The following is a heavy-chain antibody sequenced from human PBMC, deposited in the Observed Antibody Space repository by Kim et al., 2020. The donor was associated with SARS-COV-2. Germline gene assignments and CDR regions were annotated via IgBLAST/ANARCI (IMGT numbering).Heavy chain of an antibody. CDR1: GYPFSTYA. D-gene: IGHD6-19*01. CDR3: ATEGSSSN. CDR2: INTNTGNP. V-gene: IGHV7-4-1*02. Sequence: ASVKVSCKASGYPFSTYAMHWVRQAPGQGLEWMGWINTNTGNPTYAQGFTGRFVFSMDTSVSTAYLQINSLKAEDTAVYYCATEGSSSNWGQGTLVTVSS. J-gene: IGHJ4*02.